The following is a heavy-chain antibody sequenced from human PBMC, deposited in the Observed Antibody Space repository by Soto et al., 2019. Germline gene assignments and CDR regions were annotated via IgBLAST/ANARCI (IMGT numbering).Heavy chain of an antibody. J-gene: IGHJ6*02. Sequence: SVKVSCKASGGTFSSYAISWVRQAPGQGLEWMGGIIPIFGTANYAPKFQGRVTITADKSTSTAYMELSSLRSEDTAVYYCARGSDILTGYFPDYYYYGMDVWGQGTTVSVSS. D-gene: IGHD3-9*01. CDR1: GGTFSSYA. V-gene: IGHV1-69*06. CDR3: ARGSDILTGYFPDYYYYGMDV. CDR2: IIPIFGTA.